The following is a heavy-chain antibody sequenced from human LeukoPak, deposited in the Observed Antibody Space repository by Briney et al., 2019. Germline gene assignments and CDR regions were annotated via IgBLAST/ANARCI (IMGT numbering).Heavy chain of an antibody. CDR3: AKDANSYSGYDFYFDY. D-gene: IGHD5-12*01. Sequence: GGSLRLSCAASGFTFSSYAVSWVRQAPGKGLEWVSAIGVSGGSTYYADSVKGRFTISRDNSKNTLYLQMNSLRAEDTAVYYCAKDANSYSGYDFYFDYWGQGTLVTVSS. CDR1: GFTFSSYA. J-gene: IGHJ4*02. CDR2: IGVSGGST. V-gene: IGHV3-23*01.